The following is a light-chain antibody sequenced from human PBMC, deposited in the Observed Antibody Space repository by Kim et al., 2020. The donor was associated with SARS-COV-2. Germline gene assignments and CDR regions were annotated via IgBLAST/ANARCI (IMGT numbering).Light chain of an antibody. Sequence: LGQTVRITCQGDILRSFYASWYQQKPGQAPVLVIYGKHNRPSGIPDRFSGSSSGNTASLTITGAQAEDEADYYCNSRDSSGNHLGVFGTGTKVTVL. CDR1: ILRSFY. J-gene: IGLJ1*01. CDR3: NSRDSSGNHLGV. CDR2: GKH. V-gene: IGLV3-19*01.